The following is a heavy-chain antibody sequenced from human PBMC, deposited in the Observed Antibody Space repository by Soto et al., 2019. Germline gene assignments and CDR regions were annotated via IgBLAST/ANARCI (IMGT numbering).Heavy chain of an antibody. CDR3: ATAPNWYYFDF. CDR1: GGSISSFY. Sequence: PSETLSLTCTFSGGSISSFYWSWIRQSPGKELEWIGNIPYSGSTNYNPSLMGRITISIDTSKNQFSLELSSVTAADTAVYYCATAPNWYYFDFWGQGALVTVSS. V-gene: IGHV4-59*01. CDR2: IPYSGST. J-gene: IGHJ4*02. D-gene: IGHD7-27*01.